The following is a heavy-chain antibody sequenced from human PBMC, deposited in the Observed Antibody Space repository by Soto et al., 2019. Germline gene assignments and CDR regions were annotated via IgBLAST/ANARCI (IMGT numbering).Heavy chain of an antibody. J-gene: IGHJ4*02. D-gene: IGHD5-18*01. CDR1: GGSISSGDYY. Sequence: SEILSLTCTVSGGSISSGDYYWSWIRQPPGKGLEWIGYIYYSGSTYYNPSLKSRVTISVDTSKNQFSLKLSSVTAADTAVYYCARKDTAMVAFDYWGQGTLVTVSS. CDR3: ARKDTAMVAFDY. CDR2: IYYSGST. V-gene: IGHV4-30-4*01.